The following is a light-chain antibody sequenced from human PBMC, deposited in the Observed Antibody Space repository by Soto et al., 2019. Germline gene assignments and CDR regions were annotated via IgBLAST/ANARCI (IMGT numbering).Light chain of an antibody. CDR1: SSDVGDYNY. V-gene: IGLV2-14*03. J-gene: IGLJ2*01. Sequence: QSALTQSASVSVSPGQSITISCTGTSSDVGDYNYVSWYQQHPGKAPKLIIYGVTNRPSGISDRFSGSKSGNTASLTISGLQAEDEADYYCSSYTGTNTLVFGGGTKLTVL. CDR2: GVT. CDR3: SSYTGTNTLV.